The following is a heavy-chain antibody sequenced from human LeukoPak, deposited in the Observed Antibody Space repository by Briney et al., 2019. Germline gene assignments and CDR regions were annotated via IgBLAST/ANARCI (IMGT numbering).Heavy chain of an antibody. CDR2: VHYSGSA. CDR1: GGSVRSDISH. V-gene: IGHV4-61*01. CDR3: ARNRGWYATDV. Sequence: SETLSLTCSVSGGSVRSDISHRSWIRQPPGKGLEWIGYVHYSGSANYNPSLESRVTMSLDNSKNQFSLELTSVTAADTAVYYCARNRGWYATDVWGQGAAVTVSS. J-gene: IGHJ6*02. D-gene: IGHD6-19*01.